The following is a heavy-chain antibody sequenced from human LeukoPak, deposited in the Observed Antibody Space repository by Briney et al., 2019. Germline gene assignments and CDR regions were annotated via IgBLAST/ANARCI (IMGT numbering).Heavy chain of an antibody. CDR1: GFTFSSYG. CDR2: IRYDGSNK. D-gene: IGHD2-2*02. J-gene: IGHJ4*02. V-gene: IGHV3-30*02. Sequence: GGSLRLSCAASGFTFSSYGMHWVRQAPGKGLEWVAFIRYDGSNKYYADSVKGRFTISRDNSKNTLYLQMNSLRAEDTAVYYCAKDQPGMDIVVVPAAISGVDYWGQGTLVTVSS. CDR3: AKDQPGMDIVVVPAAISGVDY.